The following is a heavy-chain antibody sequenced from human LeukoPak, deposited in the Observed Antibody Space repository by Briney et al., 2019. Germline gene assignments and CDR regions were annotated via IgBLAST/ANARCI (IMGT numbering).Heavy chain of an antibody. CDR1: GGSISSYY. CDR2: IYTSEST. D-gene: IGHD4-17*01. Sequence: HPAESLSLTCTVSGGSISSYYWRWIRQPAGKGLEWIGHIYTSESTNYNPSLKSRVTMSVDTSKNQFSLKLTSVTAADTAVYYCARGLYGDSGYRGQGTLVTVSS. J-gene: IGHJ4*02. CDR3: ARGLYGDSGY. V-gene: IGHV4-4*07.